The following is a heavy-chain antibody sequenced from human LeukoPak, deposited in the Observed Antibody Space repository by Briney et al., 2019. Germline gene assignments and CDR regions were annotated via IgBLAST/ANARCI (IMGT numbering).Heavy chain of an antibody. D-gene: IGHD2-2*01. V-gene: IGHV3-23*01. CDR3: AKDVVVVPAAIHYGMDV. CDR1: GFTFSSYA. J-gene: IGHJ6*02. Sequence: GGSLRLSCAASGFTFSSYAMSWVRQAPGKGLEWVSAISGSGGSTYYADSVKGRFTISRDNSKNTLYLQMNSLRAEDTAVYYCAKDVVVVPAAIHYGMDVWGQGTTVTVSS. CDR2: ISGSGGST.